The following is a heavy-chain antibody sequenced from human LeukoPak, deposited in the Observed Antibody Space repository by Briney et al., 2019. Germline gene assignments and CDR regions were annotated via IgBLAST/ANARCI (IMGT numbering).Heavy chain of an antibody. CDR2: IYHSGST. D-gene: IGHD3-22*01. Sequence: SKTLSLTCAVSGGSISSNNWWSWVRQPPGKGLEWIGEIYHSGSTNYNPSLKSRVTISVDTSKNQFSLKLSSVTAADTAVYYCARDYYDSSGYYPLYYYYYGMDVWGQGTTVTVSS. J-gene: IGHJ6*02. V-gene: IGHV4-4*02. CDR1: GGSISSNNW. CDR3: ARDYYDSSGYYPLYYYYYGMDV.